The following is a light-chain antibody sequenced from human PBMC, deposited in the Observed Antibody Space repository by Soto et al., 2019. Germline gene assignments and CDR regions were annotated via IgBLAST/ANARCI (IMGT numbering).Light chain of an antibody. V-gene: IGKV1-39*01. CDR1: QSISSY. Sequence: DIQMTQTPSSLSASVGDRVTITCRASQSISSYLNWYQQKPGKAPKLLIYAASSLQSGVPSRFSGSGSGTDFTLTISSLQPEDFATYYCQQSYSTWITFGQGRLLEI. CDR2: AAS. CDR3: QQSYSTWIT. J-gene: IGKJ5*01.